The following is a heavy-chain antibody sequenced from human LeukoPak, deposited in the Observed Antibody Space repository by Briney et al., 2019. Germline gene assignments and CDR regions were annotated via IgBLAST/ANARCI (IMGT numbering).Heavy chain of an antibody. V-gene: IGHV3-74*01. CDR3: ARVIGGYSYGYPDY. D-gene: IGHD5-18*01. J-gene: IGHJ4*02. Sequence: GGCLRLSCAASGFTFSSYWMHWVRQAPGKGLVWVSRINSDGSSTSYADSVKGRFTISRDNAKNTLYLQMNSLRAEDTAVYYCARVIGGYSYGYPDYWGQGTLVTVSS. CDR2: INSDGSST. CDR1: GFTFSSYW.